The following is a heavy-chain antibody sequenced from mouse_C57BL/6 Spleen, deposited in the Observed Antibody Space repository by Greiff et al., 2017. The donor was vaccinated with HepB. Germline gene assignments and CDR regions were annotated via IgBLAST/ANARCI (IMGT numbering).Heavy chain of an antibody. Sequence: QVQLQQPGAELVKPGASVKMSCKASGYTFTSYWITWVKQRPGQGLEWIGDIYPGSGSTNYNEKFKSKATLTVDTSSSTAYMQLSSLTSEDSAVYYCARCYYGTAVFDYWGQGTTLTVSS. CDR1: GYTFTSYW. V-gene: IGHV1-55*01. J-gene: IGHJ2*01. CDR3: ARCYYGTAVFDY. D-gene: IGHD1-1*01. CDR2: IYPGSGST.